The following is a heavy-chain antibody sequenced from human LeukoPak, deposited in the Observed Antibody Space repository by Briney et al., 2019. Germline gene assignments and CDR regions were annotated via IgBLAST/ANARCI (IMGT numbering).Heavy chain of an antibody. J-gene: IGHJ6*03. V-gene: IGHV4-34*01. CDR3: ARARRNWNYREDYYYYMDV. Sequence: SETLSLTCAVYGGSFSDYYWSWIRQPPGKGLEWIGEINHSGSTNYNPSLKSRVTISVDTSKNQFSLKLSSVTAADTAVYYCARARRNWNYREDYYYYMDVWGKGTTVTVSS. CDR2: INHSGST. D-gene: IGHD1-7*01. CDR1: GGSFSDYY.